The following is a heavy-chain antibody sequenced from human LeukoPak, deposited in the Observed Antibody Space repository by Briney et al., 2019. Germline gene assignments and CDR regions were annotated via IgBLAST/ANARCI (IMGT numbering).Heavy chain of an antibody. D-gene: IGHD4-17*01. J-gene: IGHJ4*02. Sequence: PGGSLRLSCAASGVTFSNYAMSWVRQAPGKGLEWVSAISGSGGSTYYADSVKGRFTISRDNSKNTLYLQMNSLRADDTAVYCCAKDTVITPRYFDYWGQGTLVTVSS. CDR3: AKDTVITPRYFDY. CDR2: ISGSGGST. V-gene: IGHV3-23*01. CDR1: GVTFSNYA.